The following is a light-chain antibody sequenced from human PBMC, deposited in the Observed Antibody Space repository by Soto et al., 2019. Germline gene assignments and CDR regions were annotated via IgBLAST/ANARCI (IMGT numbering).Light chain of an antibody. CDR3: HQYYSSPTT. Sequence: EIVLTQSPGTLSVSPGERATVSCRASQTVSSGFLAWYQQKVGQAPRLLIYGASTRATGIPDRLGGSGSGTDFTLTIDRLEPEDFAVYYCHQYYSSPTTFGGGTKVDIK. V-gene: IGKV3-20*01. CDR2: GAS. J-gene: IGKJ4*01. CDR1: QTVSSGF.